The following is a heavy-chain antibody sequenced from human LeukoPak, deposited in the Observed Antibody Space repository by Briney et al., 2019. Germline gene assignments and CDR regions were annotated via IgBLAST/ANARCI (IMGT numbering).Heavy chain of an antibody. CDR1: GYTFSCYS. CDR2: ISSSSSYI. CDR3: ARRGVATTSFDY. Sequence: GGSLRLSCAASGYTFSCYSLNWVRQAPGKGLEWVSSISSSSSYIYYADSVKGRFTISRDNAKNSLYLRMNSLRAEDTAVYYCARRGVATTSFDYWGQGTLVTVSS. V-gene: IGHV3-21*01. D-gene: IGHD5-12*01. J-gene: IGHJ4*02.